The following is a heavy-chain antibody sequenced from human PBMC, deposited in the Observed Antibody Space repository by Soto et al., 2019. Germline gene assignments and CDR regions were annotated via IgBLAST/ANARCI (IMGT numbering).Heavy chain of an antibody. CDR1: GYTFTSYD. D-gene: IGHD3-10*01. CDR2: VNPISHNT. CDR3: VRHPTLLYWFDP. J-gene: IGHJ5*02. V-gene: IGHV1-8*01. Sequence: ASVKVSCKASGYTFTSYDINWVRQATGQGLEWIGWVNPISHNTGYEQNFQGRVTMTIDTSIRTAYLELTSLRSEDTAVYYCVRHPTLLYWFDPWGQGTLVTVSS.